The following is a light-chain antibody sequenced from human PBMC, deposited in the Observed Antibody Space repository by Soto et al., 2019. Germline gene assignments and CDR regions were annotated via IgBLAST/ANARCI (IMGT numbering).Light chain of an antibody. Sequence: EIVLTQSPATLSLSPGERATLSCRASQSVSTYLAWYQQKPGQAPRLLIYDASNRATDIPARFSGSGSGTDFTLTISSLEPEDFAVYYCQQRKKWPITFGQGTRLEIK. J-gene: IGKJ5*01. CDR2: DAS. CDR3: QQRKKWPIT. CDR1: QSVSTY. V-gene: IGKV3-11*01.